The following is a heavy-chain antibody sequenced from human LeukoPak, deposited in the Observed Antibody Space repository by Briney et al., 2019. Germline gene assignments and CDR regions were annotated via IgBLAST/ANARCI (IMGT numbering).Heavy chain of an antibody. V-gene: IGHV4-38-2*02. CDR2: FYHSGDT. J-gene: IGHJ4*02. CDR1: GYSLSSGYY. D-gene: IGHD5-18*01. CDR3: ARDQEYSYGYGRN. Sequence: SETLSLTCTVSGYSLSSGYYWGGIRQPPGKGLEWIGSFYHSGDTYYNPSLKSRVTISVDTSKNQFSLNLRSVTAADTAVYFCARDQEYSYGYGRNWGQGTLVTVSS.